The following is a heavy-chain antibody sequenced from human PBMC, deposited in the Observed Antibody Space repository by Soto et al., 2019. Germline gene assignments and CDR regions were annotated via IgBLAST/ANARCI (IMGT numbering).Heavy chain of an antibody. CDR1: GYTLPRFG. CDR2: ISSHSANT. D-gene: IGHD3-10*01. V-gene: IGHV1-18*01. Sequence: QVQLMQSGAEVGKPGASVKVSCKASGYTLPRFGLTWVRQAPGQALEWMGWISSHSANTHYAQKLQGRVTITLDTSTTTASMERRSLRADDTALYYCASGRAGDSGSYFAYWGQGSLVTVSS. CDR3: ASGRAGDSGSYFAY. J-gene: IGHJ4*02.